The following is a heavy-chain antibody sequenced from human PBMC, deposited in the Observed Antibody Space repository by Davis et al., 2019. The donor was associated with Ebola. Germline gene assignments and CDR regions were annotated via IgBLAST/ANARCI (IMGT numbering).Heavy chain of an antibody. V-gene: IGHV3-48*03. CDR2: ISSSGSTI. CDR1: GFTFSSYE. J-gene: IGHJ6*02. CDR3: AREEHDYQGLEPLAYYYGMDV. D-gene: IGHD4-11*01. Sequence: GESLKISCAASGFTFSSYEMNWVRQAPGKGLEWVSYISSSGSTIYYADSVKGRFTISRDNAKNSLYLQMNSLRAEDTAVYYCAREEHDYQGLEPLAYYYGMDVWGQGTTVTVSS.